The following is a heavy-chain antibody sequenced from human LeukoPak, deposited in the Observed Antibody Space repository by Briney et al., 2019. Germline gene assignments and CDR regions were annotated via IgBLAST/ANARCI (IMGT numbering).Heavy chain of an antibody. CDR1: GFTFSDYY. CDR2: ISSSGSTI. V-gene: IGHV3-11*04. CDR3: ARGHGNLYYDILTGRMPYFDY. Sequence: GGSLRLSCAASGFTFSDYYMSWIRQAPGKGLEWVSYISSSGSTIYYADSVKGRFTISRDNAKNSLYLQMNSLRAEDTAVYYCARGHGNLYYDILTGRMPYFDYWGQGTLVTVSS. D-gene: IGHD3-9*01. J-gene: IGHJ4*02.